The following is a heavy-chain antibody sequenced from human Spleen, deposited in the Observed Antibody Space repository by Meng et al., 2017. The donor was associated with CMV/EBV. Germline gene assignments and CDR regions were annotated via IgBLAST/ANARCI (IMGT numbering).Heavy chain of an antibody. CDR2: MSYDGNSK. CDR3: ARGVYNSAWND. Sequence: GGSLRLSCAASGFSITSSIHWVRQAPGKGLERVAVMSYDGNSKYYADSVKGRFTISRDNSKNTLYLEMNSLRSEDTAVYYCARGVYNSAWNDWGQGTLVTVSS. D-gene: IGHD6-19*01. CDR1: GFSITSS. J-gene: IGHJ4*02. V-gene: IGHV3-30-3*01.